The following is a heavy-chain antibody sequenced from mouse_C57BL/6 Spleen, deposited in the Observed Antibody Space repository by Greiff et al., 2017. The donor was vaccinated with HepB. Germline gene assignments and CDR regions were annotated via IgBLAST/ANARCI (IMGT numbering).Heavy chain of an antibody. CDR3: ARKHYYYGSSYWYFDV. Sequence: QVQLKQSGTELVKPGASVKLSCKASGYTFTSYWMHWVKQRPGQGLEWIGNINPSNGGTNYNEKFKSKATLTVDKSSSTAYMQLSSLTSEDSAVYYCARKHYYYGSSYWYFDVWGTGTTVTVSS. CDR2: INPSNGGT. CDR1: GYTFTSYW. D-gene: IGHD1-1*01. V-gene: IGHV1-53*01. J-gene: IGHJ1*03.